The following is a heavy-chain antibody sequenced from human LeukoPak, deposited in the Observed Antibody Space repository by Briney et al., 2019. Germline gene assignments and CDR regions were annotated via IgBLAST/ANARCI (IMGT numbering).Heavy chain of an antibody. J-gene: IGHJ4*02. CDR1: GFTFSSYS. Sequence: PGGSLRLSCAASGFTFSSYSMNWVRQAPGKGLEWVSFISSTTSYIYYADSVKGRFTISRDNAKNSLYLQMNSLRAEDTAVYYCARDAEYCSSTSCYSDYWGQGTLVTVSS. CDR2: ISSTTSYI. D-gene: IGHD2-2*02. CDR3: ARDAEYCSSTSCYSDY. V-gene: IGHV3-21*01.